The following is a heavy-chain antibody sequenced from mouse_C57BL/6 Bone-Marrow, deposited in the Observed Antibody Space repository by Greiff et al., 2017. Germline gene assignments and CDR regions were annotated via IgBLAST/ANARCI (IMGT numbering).Heavy chain of an antibody. CDR3: ARWRWYYFDD. D-gene: IGHD2-3*01. CDR1: GYTFTSYT. Sequence: VKLMESGAELARPGASVKMSCKASGYTFTSYTMHWVKQRPGQGLEWIGYINPSSGYTKYNQKFKDKATLTADKSSSTAYMQLSSLTSEDSAVYYCARWRWYYFDDWGQGTTLTVSS. CDR2: INPSSGYT. J-gene: IGHJ2*01. V-gene: IGHV1-4*01.